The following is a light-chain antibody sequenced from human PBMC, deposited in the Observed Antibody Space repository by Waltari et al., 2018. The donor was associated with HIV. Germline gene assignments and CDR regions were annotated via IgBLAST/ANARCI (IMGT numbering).Light chain of an antibody. V-gene: IGLV2-23*01. Sequence: QSALTQPASVSGSPGQSITISCPGTSSDVGSYNLVSWYKQHPGKAPKVMIYEGSKRPSGVSNRFSGSKSGNTASLTISGLQAEDEADYYCCSYTGSSTRRPYVFGTGTKVTVL. J-gene: IGLJ1*01. CDR3: CSYTGSSTRRPYV. CDR2: EGS. CDR1: SSDVGSYNL.